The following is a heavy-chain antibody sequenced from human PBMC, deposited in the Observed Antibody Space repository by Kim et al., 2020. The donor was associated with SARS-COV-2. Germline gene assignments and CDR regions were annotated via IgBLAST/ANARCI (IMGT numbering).Heavy chain of an antibody. D-gene: IGHD5-12*01. V-gene: IGHV1-18*01. CDR2: ISADSSRT. J-gene: IGHJ4*02. CDR1: GYSLSSYG. CDR3: ARVEEWLLPYYFDY. Sequence: ASVKVSCKASGYSLSSYGISWVRQAPGQGLEWIGWISADSSRTKYAQRVQDRVTVTTDTSTSTAYMELRSLRSDDTAVYYCARVEEWLLPYYFDYWGQGTLVTVSS.